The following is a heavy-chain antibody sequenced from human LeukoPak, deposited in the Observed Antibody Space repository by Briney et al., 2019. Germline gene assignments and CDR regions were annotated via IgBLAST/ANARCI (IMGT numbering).Heavy chain of an antibody. CDR2: ISTYNGNT. V-gene: IGHV1-18*01. CDR1: GYSFTSYA. Sequence: ASVKVSCKASGYSFTSYAISWVRQAPGQGLEWMGWISTYNGNTNYAQKIQGRVTMTTDTSTSTAYMELRSLRSDDTAIYYCARGRIGSYFLSWGQGTLVTVSP. J-gene: IGHJ4*02. D-gene: IGHD1-26*01. CDR3: ARGRIGSYFLS.